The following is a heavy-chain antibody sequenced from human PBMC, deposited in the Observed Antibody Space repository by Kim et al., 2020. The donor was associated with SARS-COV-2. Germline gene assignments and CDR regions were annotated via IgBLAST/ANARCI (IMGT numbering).Heavy chain of an antibody. CDR2: INHSGST. CDR1: GGSFSGYY. Sequence: SETLSLTCAVYGGSFSGYYWSWIRQPPGKGLEWIGEINHSGSTNYNPSLKSRVTISVDTSKNQFSLKLSSVTAADTAVYYCARVLRGYSYGYVSPNTGRFDPWGQGTLVTVSS. CDR3: ARVLRGYSYGYVSPNTGRFDP. D-gene: IGHD5-18*01. J-gene: IGHJ5*02. V-gene: IGHV4-34*01.